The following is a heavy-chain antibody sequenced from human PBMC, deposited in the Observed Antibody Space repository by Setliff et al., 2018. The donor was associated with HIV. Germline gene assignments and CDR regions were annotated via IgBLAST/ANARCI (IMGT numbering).Heavy chain of an antibody. CDR2: INWKGVRT. CDR1: GFTFDDYG. J-gene: IGHJ4*02. V-gene: IGHV3-20*04. Sequence: GGSLRLSCAASGFTFDDYGMSWVRQVPGKGLEWVSGINWKGVRTGYADSVKGRFNISRANAHNSLYLQMNSLRAGDTAIYYCARRAYLDLVPAFDYWGQGMLVTVSS. CDR3: ARRAYLDLVPAFDY. D-gene: IGHD2-2*03.